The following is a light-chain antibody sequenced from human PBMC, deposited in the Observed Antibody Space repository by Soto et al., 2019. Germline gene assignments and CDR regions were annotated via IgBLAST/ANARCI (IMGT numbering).Light chain of an antibody. Sequence: DIQVTQSPSSLSASVGDRVTITCRASQGISNYLAWYQQKPGKVPKLLIYAASTLQSGVTSRFSGSGSGTDFTLTISSLQPEDVATYYSQKYNSALPTFGHGTKVEIK. CDR3: QKYNSALPT. V-gene: IGKV1-27*01. CDR2: AAS. CDR1: QGISNY. J-gene: IGKJ1*01.